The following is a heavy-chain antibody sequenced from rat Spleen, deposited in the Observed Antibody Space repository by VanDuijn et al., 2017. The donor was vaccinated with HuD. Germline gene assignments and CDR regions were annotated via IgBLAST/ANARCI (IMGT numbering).Heavy chain of an antibody. CDR3: ARRHYGYTDYFDY. Sequence: EVQLVESDGGLVQPGRSLKLSCAASGFTFTDYYMAWVRQAPTKGLEWVATISYGDRSGHSSTYYRDSVKGRFTISRDNAKSTLSLQMDSLRSEDTATYYCARRHYGYTDYFDYWGQGTLVTVSS. D-gene: IGHD1-6*01. CDR2: ISYGDRSGHSST. V-gene: IGHV5-29*01. J-gene: IGHJ3*01. CDR1: GFTFTDYY.